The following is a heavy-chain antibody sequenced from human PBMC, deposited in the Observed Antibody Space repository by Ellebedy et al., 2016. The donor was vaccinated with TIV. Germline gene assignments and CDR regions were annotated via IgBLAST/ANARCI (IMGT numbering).Heavy chain of an antibody. CDR1: GFTFSSYG. V-gene: IGHV3-23*01. J-gene: IGHJ6*02. CDR2: ISADGGTT. Sequence: GESLKISCAASGFTFSSYGMNWVRHTPGKGLEWVSGISADGGTTHYADSVKGRFTVSRDNSKSMLFLQAHSLSAADTAVYYCARADKRAEAAGTSYYYYALDVWGQGTTVTVSS. CDR3: ARADKRAEAAGTSYYYYALDV. D-gene: IGHD6-13*01.